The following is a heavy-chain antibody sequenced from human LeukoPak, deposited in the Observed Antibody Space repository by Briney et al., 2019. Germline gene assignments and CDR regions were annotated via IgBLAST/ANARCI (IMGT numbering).Heavy chain of an antibody. Sequence: SETLSLTCTVSGGSISSYYWSWIRQPPGKGLEWIGYIYYGGSTNYNPSLKSRVTISVDTSKNQFSLKLSSVTAADTAAYYCAGYDTPYFFDYWGQGTLVTVSS. D-gene: IGHD3-9*01. CDR1: GGSISSYY. CDR3: AGYDTPYFFDY. CDR2: IYYGGST. J-gene: IGHJ4*02. V-gene: IGHV4-59*08.